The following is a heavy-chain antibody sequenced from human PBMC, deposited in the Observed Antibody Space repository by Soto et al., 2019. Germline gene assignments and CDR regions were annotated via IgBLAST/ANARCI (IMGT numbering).Heavy chain of an antibody. Sequence: PGGSLRLSCAASGFTFSSYAMHWVRQAPGKGLEWVAVISYDGSNKYYADSVKGRFTISRDNSKNTLYLQMNSLRAEDTAVYYCARLGYDSSGYYLKYYYYGMDVWGQGTTVTVSS. D-gene: IGHD3-22*01. CDR1: GFTFSSYA. J-gene: IGHJ6*01. CDR3: ARLGYDSSGYYLKYYYYGMDV. CDR2: ISYDGSNK. V-gene: IGHV3-30-3*01.